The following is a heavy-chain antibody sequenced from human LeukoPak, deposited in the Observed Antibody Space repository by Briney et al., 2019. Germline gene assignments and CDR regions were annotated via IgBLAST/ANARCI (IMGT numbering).Heavy chain of an antibody. CDR3: ARDRWSSSSSEGTLDI. CDR1: GYTFTSYD. J-gene: IGHJ3*02. D-gene: IGHD6-6*01. V-gene: IGHV1-8*01. Sequence: ASVKVPCKASGYTFTSYDINWVRQATGQGLEWMGWMNPNSGNTGYAQKFQGRVTMTRNTSISTAYMELSSLRSDDTAVYYCARDRWSSSSSEGTLDIWGQGTMVTVSS. CDR2: MNPNSGNT.